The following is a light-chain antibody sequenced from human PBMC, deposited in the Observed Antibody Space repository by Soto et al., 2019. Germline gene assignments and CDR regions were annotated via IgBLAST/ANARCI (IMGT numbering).Light chain of an antibody. J-gene: IGLJ2*01. V-gene: IGLV2-8*01. CDR2: EVS. Sequence: QSALTQPPSASGSPGQSVTISCTGTSSDVGGYNYVSWYQQYPGKAPKVMIYEVSKRPSGVPDRFSGSKSGNTASLTVSGLQPEDEADYYCSSYAGSNNLVFGGGTKLTVL. CDR1: SSDVGGYNY. CDR3: SSYAGSNNLV.